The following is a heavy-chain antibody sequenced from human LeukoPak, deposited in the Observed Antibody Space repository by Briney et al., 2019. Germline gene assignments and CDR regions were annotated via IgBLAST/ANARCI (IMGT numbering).Heavy chain of an antibody. CDR3: ARGEEYDSSGWDAFDI. Sequence: PSETLSLTCAVSGGSISSGGYSWSWIRQPPGKGLEWIGYIYHRGSTYYNPSLKSRVTISVDRSKNQFSLKLSSVTAADTAVYYCARGEEYDSSGWDAFDIWGQGTMVTVSS. V-gene: IGHV4-30-2*01. CDR2: IYHRGST. CDR1: GGSISSGGYS. D-gene: IGHD3-22*01. J-gene: IGHJ3*02.